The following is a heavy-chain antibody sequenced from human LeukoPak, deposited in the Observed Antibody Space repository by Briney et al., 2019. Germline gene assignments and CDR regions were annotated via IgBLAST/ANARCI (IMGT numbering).Heavy chain of an antibody. CDR2: ISAYNGNT. D-gene: IGHD2-2*01. V-gene: IGHV1-18*01. CDR3: ARENVVARGGYWFDP. Sequence: GASVKVSCKASGYTFTSYGISWVRQAPGQGLEWMGWISAYNGNTNYAQKLQGRVTMTTDTSTSTAYMELRSLRSDDTAVYYCARENVVARGGYWFDPWGQGTLVTVSS. J-gene: IGHJ5*02. CDR1: GYTFTSYG.